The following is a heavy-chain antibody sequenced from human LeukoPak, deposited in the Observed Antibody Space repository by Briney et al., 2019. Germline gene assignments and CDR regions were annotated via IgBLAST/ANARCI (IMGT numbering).Heavy chain of an antibody. CDR3: ARQNFESAMVRVYYFDY. Sequence: SETLSLTXTVSGGSIGSSSYYWGWIGQPPGKGLQWIGSIYYSGSTYYNLSLKSRVTISVDTSKNQFSLKLSSVTAADTAVYYCARQNFESAMVRVYYFDYWGQGTLVTVSS. J-gene: IGHJ4*02. CDR1: GGSIGSSSYY. V-gene: IGHV4-39*01. D-gene: IGHD5-18*01. CDR2: IYYSGST.